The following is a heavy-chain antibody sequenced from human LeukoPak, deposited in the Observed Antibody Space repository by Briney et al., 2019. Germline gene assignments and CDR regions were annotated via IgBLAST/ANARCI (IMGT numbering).Heavy chain of an antibody. V-gene: IGHV3-7*04. D-gene: IGHD5-12*01. CDR2: INKDGGER. CDR3: VRVGYHSAFDI. CDR1: GFTLSSYW. J-gene: IGHJ3*02. Sequence: GGPLRLSCAASGFTLSSYWMSWVRQAPGKGLEWVAHINKDGGERYYVASVKGRFTISRDNAKRSLYLQMDSLRAEDTAVYYCVRVGYHSAFDIWGQGTMVTVSS.